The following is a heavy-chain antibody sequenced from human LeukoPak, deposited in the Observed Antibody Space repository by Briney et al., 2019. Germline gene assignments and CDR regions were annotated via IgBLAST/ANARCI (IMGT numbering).Heavy chain of an antibody. V-gene: IGHV4-39*01. CDR2: IYYSGST. J-gene: IGHJ4*02. CDR1: GASISGSGYY. Sequence: SETLSLTCTVSGASISGSGYYWGWIRQPPGKGLEWIGSIYYSGSTYYNPSLKSRVTISVDTSKNQFSLKLSSVTAADTAVYYCARQVVSSSCFDYWGQGTLVTVSS. D-gene: IGHD6-13*01. CDR3: ARQVVSSSCFDY.